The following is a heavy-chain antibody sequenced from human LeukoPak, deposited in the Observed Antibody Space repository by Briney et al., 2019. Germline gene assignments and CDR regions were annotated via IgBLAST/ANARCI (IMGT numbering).Heavy chain of an antibody. Sequence: PSETLSLTCAVSDYSISSGYYWGWIRQPPGKGLEWIGSIYHSGSTYYNPSLKSRVTISVDTSKNQFSLKLSSVTAADTAVYYCAREGYNDILTGYRRDDAFDIWGQGTMVTVSS. J-gene: IGHJ3*02. CDR2: IYHSGST. CDR3: AREGYNDILTGYRRDDAFDI. D-gene: IGHD3-9*01. CDR1: DYSISSGYY. V-gene: IGHV4-38-2*01.